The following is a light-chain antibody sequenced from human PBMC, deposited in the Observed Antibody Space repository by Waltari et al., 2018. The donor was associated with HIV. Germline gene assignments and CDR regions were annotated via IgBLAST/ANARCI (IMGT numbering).Light chain of an antibody. V-gene: IGLV3-21*02. Sequence: SYVMTQSPSVSVAPGQTAGITCGGDHIGSKTLHWYQQKPGQAPALVINDEANRPPGSLERLSGANTGNTATLSISRVEAGDEADYYCQVWDVRSDHRVFGGGTKLTVV. CDR2: DEA. CDR3: QVWDVRSDHRV. J-gene: IGLJ3*02. CDR1: HIGSKT.